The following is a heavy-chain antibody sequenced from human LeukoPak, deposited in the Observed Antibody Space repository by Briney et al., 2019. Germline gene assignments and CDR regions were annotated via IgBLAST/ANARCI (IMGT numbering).Heavy chain of an antibody. CDR2: ISSSSSYI. D-gene: IGHD6-19*01. CDR3: ARDRSPSIAVAGTGDY. CDR1: GFTFSSDS. J-gene: IGHJ4*02. V-gene: IGHV3-21*01. Sequence: GGSLRLSCAASGFTFSSDSMNWVRQAPGKELVWVSSISSSSSYIYYADSVKGRFTISRDNAKNSLYLQMNSLRAEDTAVYYCARDRSPSIAVAGTGDYWGQGTLVTVSS.